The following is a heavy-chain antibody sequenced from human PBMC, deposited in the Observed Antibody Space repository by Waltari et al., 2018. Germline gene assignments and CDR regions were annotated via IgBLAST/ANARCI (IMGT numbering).Heavy chain of an antibody. Sequence: QVQLVQSGAEGKKPGSSVTVSCKASGGTFSIYPITWVRQAPGQGLESMGGIIPIFGTTNYTPNFQGRLTISADESTGTTYMELRSLRSEDTAVYYCARHLDITANGVCPDCFDSWGQGTLVTVSS. CDR1: GGTFSIYP. J-gene: IGHJ4*02. D-gene: IGHD2-8*01. CDR2: IIPIFGTT. V-gene: IGHV1-69*01. CDR3: ARHLDITANGVCPDCFDS.